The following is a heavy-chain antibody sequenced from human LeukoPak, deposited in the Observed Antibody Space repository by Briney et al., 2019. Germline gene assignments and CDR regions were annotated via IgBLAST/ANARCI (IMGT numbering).Heavy chain of an antibody. V-gene: IGHV1-18*01. CDR2: ISVYNGNT. CDR3: ARDGARIAAAGTHLLDY. J-gene: IGHJ4*02. CDR1: GGTFSSYA. Sequence: ASVKGSCKASGGTFSSYAISWVRQAPGQGLEWMGWISVYNGNTNYAQKLQGRVTMTTDTSTTTAYMELRSLRSDDTAVYYCARDGARIAAAGTHLLDYWGQGTLVTVSS. D-gene: IGHD6-13*01.